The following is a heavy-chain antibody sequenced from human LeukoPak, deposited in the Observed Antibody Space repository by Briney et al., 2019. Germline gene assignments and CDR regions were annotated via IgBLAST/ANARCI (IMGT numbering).Heavy chain of an antibody. D-gene: IGHD6-13*01. J-gene: IGHJ6*02. V-gene: IGHV3-30-3*01. CDR2: ISNDGDNR. CDR3: ASFKYSSSWYSYYSTLDV. CDR1: EFTFSKHA. Sequence: GGSLRLSCAVSEFTFSKHAMHWVRQAPGKGLEWMAVISNDGDNRNYADSVKGRFTISRDNSKNTVYLQMNSLRGEDTAVYYCASFKYSSSWYSYYSTLDVWGRGTTVTVSS.